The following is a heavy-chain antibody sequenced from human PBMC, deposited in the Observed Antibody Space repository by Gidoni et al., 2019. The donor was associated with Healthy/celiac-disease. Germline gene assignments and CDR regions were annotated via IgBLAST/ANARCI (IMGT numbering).Heavy chain of an antibody. Sequence: QVQLQQWGAGLLKPSETLSLTCAVYGGSFSGYYWRWIRQPPGKGLEWIGEINHSGSTNYNPSLKSRVTISVDTSKNQFSLKLSSVTAADTAVYYCARTWRYYGSGSPRRDYYYYGMDVWGQGTTVTVSS. CDR3: ARTWRYYGSGSPRRDYYYYGMDV. V-gene: IGHV4-34*01. CDR2: INHSGST. CDR1: GGSFSGYY. J-gene: IGHJ6*02. D-gene: IGHD3-10*01.